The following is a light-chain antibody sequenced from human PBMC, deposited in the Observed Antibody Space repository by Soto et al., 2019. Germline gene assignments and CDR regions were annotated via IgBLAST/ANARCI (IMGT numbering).Light chain of an antibody. J-gene: IGKJ1*01. V-gene: IGKV1-27*01. CDR1: QGISNS. CDR3: QKYNSAPRT. Sequence: DIQMTQSPSSLSASVGDRVTITCRASQGISNSLAWYQQKPGKVPKVLIYDASTLHSGVPSRFSGSGSGTDFTLTISSLQPEDVATYYCQKYNSAPRTFGQGTKVEIK. CDR2: DAS.